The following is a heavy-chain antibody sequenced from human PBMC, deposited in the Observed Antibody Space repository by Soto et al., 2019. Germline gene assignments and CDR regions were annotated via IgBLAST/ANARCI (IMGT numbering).Heavy chain of an antibody. CDR3: ARGYYGDYYYYYGMDV. CDR2: IYSGGST. J-gene: IGHJ6*02. CDR1: GFSITNFA. V-gene: IGHV3-53*01. D-gene: IGHD4-17*01. Sequence: GESLKISCTASGFSITNFAMSWVRQAPGKGLEWVSVIYSGGSTYYADSVKGRFTISRDNSKNTLYLQMNSLRAEDTAVYYCARGYYGDYYYYYGMDVWGQGTTVTVSS.